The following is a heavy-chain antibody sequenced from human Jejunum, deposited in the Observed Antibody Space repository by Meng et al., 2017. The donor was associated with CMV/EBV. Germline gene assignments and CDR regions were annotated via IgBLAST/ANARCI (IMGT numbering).Heavy chain of an antibody. V-gene: IGHV3-73*01. CDR1: FTVSGAA. J-gene: IGHJ4*02. CDR2: IRSKANSYAT. D-gene: IGHD2-21*01. Sequence: FTVSGAAIQWVGQASGKGLEWVGRIRSKANSYATVYAATMKGRFTISRDVSENTAYLQMNSLKTEDTAVYYCARQARDGDCCLDYWGQGTLVTVSS. CDR3: ARQARDGDCCLDY.